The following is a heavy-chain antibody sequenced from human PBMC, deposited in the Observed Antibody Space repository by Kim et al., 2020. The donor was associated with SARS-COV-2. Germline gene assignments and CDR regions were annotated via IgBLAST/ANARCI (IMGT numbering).Heavy chain of an antibody. Sequence: AQKLQGRVTMTTDTSTSTAYMELRSLRSDDTAVYYCARDLGSGSYFPFDPWGQGTLVTVSS. CDR3: ARDLGSGSYFPFDP. J-gene: IGHJ5*02. V-gene: IGHV1-18*01. D-gene: IGHD3-10*01.